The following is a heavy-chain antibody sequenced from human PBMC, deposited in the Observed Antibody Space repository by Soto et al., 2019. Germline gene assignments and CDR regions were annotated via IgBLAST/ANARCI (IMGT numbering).Heavy chain of an antibody. J-gene: IGHJ1*01. Sequence: ESGGGLVKPGGALRLSCAASGLTFSDYYMSWIRQAPGEGLEWVSYISRSCSTIYYADSVKGRFTISRDNAKNSLYLQMNSLRAEDTAVYYCARTGGDYPFQHWCQGTLVTVSS. V-gene: IGHV3-11*01. CDR3: ARTGGDYPFQH. CDR2: ISRSCSTI. D-gene: IGHD4-17*01. CDR1: GLTFSDYY.